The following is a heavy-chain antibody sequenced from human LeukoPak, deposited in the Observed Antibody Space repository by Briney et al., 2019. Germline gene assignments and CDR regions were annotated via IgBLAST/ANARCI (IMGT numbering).Heavy chain of an antibody. D-gene: IGHD3-22*01. CDR2: IRYDGSNK. V-gene: IGHV3-30*02. J-gene: IGHJ3*02. CDR1: GFTFSSYG. CDR3: ARDYYDSSGFPYAFDI. Sequence: GGSLRLSCAASGFTFSSYGFHWVRQAPGKGLEWVAFIRYDGSNKYYADSVKGRFTISRDNSKNTLYLQMNSLRAEDTAVYYCARDYYDSSGFPYAFDIWGQGTMVTVSS.